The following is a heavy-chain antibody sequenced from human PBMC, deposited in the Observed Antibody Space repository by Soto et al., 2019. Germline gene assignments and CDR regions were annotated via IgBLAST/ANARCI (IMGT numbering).Heavy chain of an antibody. CDR1: GGSISSSSPY. D-gene: IGHD6-13*01. CDR2: IYYTGIT. Sequence: QLQLQESGPGLVKPSETLSLTCGVSGGSISSSSPYWGWIRQPPGKGLQWIGNIYYTGITYFNPSLKSRVTFSVDTSKKQFFLKLTSVTAADTAVYYCATGYGSSWYDYWGQGTLVTVAS. V-gene: IGHV4-39*01. J-gene: IGHJ4*02. CDR3: ATGYGSSWYDY.